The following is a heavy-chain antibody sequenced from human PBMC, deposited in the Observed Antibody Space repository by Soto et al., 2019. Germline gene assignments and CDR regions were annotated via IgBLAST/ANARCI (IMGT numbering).Heavy chain of an antibody. J-gene: IGHJ4*02. V-gene: IGHV1-2*02. CDR1: GYTFTGYY. CDR2: INPDSGGT. D-gene: IGHD2-8*01. CDR3: ATDLRDSVLMLYAPAGVDY. Sequence: ASVPVSCRASGYTFTGYYMHWVRQAPGQGLEWMGWINPDSGGTNYAQKCQGRVTMTRDTSISTAYMELSNQRSDDTAVYYCATDLRDSVLMLYAPAGVDYWGQGAPVTVSS.